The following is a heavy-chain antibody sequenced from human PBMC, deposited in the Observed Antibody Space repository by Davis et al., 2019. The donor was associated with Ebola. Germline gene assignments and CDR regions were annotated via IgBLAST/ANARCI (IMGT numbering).Heavy chain of an antibody. J-gene: IGHJ4*02. CDR1: GGSISSYY. V-gene: IGHV4-59*08. CDR3: ATITIAGFDY. D-gene: IGHD3-9*01. CDR2: IYYSGST. Sequence: PSETLSLTCTVSGGSISSYYWIWIRQPPGKGLEWNGYIYYSGSTNYNPSLKSRVTISVDTSKNQFSLKLSSVTAADTAVYYCATITIAGFDYWGQGTLVTVSS.